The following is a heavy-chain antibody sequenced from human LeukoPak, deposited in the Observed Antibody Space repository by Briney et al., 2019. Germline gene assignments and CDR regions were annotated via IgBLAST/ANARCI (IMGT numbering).Heavy chain of an antibody. J-gene: IGHJ4*02. CDR1: GLTFSSYS. CDR2: ISSSTSYI. D-gene: IGHD2-8*01. Sequence: GGSLRLSCAASGLTFSSYSMNWIRQAPGKGLEWVSSISSSTSYIYYADSVKGRFTISKDNAKNSLYLQMNSLRAEDTAVYYCARAGGGMVSHSGYWGQGTLVTVSS. CDR3: ARAGGGMVSHSGY. V-gene: IGHV3-21*01.